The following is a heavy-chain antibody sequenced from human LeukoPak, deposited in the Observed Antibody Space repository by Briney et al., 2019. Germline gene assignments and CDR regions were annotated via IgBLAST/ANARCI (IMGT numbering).Heavy chain of an antibody. V-gene: IGHV3-43*02. CDR1: GFTFDDYA. J-gene: IGHJ4*02. CDR3: AKARWEPNFDY. Sequence: PGGSLRLSXAASGFTFDDYAMHWVRQGPGKSVEWVSHINENGDIAYYGDSVRGRFTVSRDNDKNSLYLQMNSLTTEDTALYYCAKARWEPNFDYWGQGTLVTVSS. CDR2: INENGDIA. D-gene: IGHD1-26*01.